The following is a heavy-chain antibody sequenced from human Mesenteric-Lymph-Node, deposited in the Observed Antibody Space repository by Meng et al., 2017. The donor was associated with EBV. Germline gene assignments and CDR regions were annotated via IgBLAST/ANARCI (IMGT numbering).Heavy chain of an antibody. CDR3: AKRRGSGSYLLDY. Sequence: EVQLLESGGGLGQPGVSLRLSCAASGFTFSESALNWVRQAPGKGLEWVSTITESGATTYYVDSVKGRFTISRDNSKNILYLQINSLRAEDTAVYYCAKRRGSGSYLLDYWGQGTLVTVAS. J-gene: IGHJ4*02. D-gene: IGHD3-10*01. CDR2: ITESGATT. CDR1: GFTFSESA. V-gene: IGHV3-23*01.